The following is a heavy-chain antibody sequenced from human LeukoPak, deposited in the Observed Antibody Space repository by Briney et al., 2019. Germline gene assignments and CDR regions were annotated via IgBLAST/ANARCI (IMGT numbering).Heavy chain of an antibody. CDR2: IIPLFGTA. V-gene: IGHV1-69*13. D-gene: IGHD3-9*01. CDR3: ARWFEWPATQYYFDF. Sequence: SVKVSCKACGGTFSSYAISWVRQAPGQGLEWMGGIIPLFGTANYAQKFQGRVTITADDSTSTAYMEPSSLRSEDTAVYYCARWFEWPATQYYFDFWGQGTLVTVSS. J-gene: IGHJ4*02. CDR1: GGTFSSYA.